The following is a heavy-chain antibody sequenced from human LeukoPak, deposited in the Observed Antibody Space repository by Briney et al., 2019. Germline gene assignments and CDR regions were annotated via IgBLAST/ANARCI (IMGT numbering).Heavy chain of an antibody. Sequence: SETLSLTCTVSGGSISSYYWTWIRQSPGKGLEWIGFIYYSGNTNYNPSLKSRVTISVDTSRNQFSLKLNSVTTADTAVYYCARGRSYYTYWGQGNLVTVSS. CDR1: GGSISSYY. CDR2: IYYSGNT. D-gene: IGHD1-26*01. J-gene: IGHJ4*02. V-gene: IGHV4-59*01. CDR3: ARGRSYYTY.